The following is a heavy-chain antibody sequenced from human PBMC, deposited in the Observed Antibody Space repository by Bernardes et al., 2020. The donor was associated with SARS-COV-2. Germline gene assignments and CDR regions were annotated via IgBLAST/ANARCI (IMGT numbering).Heavy chain of an antibody. Sequence: SETLSLTCAVYGEPFSGYYWSWVRQPPGKGLEWIGEINHSGSTNYNPSLKSRVTISVDTSKNQFSLKLSSVTAADTAVYYCARLGAAAGAVDYWGQGTLVTVSS. CDR2: INHSGST. J-gene: IGHJ4*02. CDR3: ARLGAAAGAVDY. D-gene: IGHD6-13*01. V-gene: IGHV4-34*01. CDR1: GEPFSGYY.